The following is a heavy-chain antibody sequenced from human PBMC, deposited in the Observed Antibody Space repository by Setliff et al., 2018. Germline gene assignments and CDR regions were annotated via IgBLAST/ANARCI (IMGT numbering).Heavy chain of an antibody. CDR1: GGSLSGASI. CDR2: IYYSGST. CDR3: AGRPGGFGALWFGESGFDY. J-gene: IGHJ4*02. V-gene: IGHV4-39*01. Sequence: PSETLSLTCTVSGGSLSGASIVTWIRQPPGKGLEWIGSIYYSGSTYYNPSLKSRVTISVDTSKNQFSLKLSSVTAADTAVYYCAGRPGGFGALWFGESGFDYWGQGTLVTVSS. D-gene: IGHD3-10*01.